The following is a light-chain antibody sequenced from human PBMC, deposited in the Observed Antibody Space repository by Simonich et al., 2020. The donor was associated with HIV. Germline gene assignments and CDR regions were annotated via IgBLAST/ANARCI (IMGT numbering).Light chain of an antibody. Sequence: EIVLTQSPATLSLSPGERATLSCRASQSVSSYLACYQKKPGQAPRLLIYDASNRATGIPARFSGSGSGTDCTLTISSLEPEDFAVYYCQQRSNWRRTFGQGTKVEIK. CDR2: DAS. J-gene: IGKJ1*01. V-gene: IGKV3-11*01. CDR3: QQRSNWRRT. CDR1: QSVSSY.